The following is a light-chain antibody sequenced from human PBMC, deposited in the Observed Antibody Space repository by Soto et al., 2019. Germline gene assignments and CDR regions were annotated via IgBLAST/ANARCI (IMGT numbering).Light chain of an antibody. CDR2: DVS. CDR3: SSYTSTITLVV. CDR1: SRDVGDYNY. Sequence: QSALTQPASVSGSPGQSITISCTGTSRDVGDYNYVSWYQQHPGKAPKLMIYDVSNRPSGVSNRFSGSKSGNTASLTISGLQAEDEADYYCSSYTSTITLVVFGGGTKLTVL. J-gene: IGLJ2*01. V-gene: IGLV2-14*03.